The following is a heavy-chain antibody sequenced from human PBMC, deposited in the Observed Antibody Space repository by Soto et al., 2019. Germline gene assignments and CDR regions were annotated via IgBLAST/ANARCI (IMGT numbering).Heavy chain of an antibody. CDR3: ARAGDDCSAANCYVIDY. Sequence: GASVKVSCKASGYTFTNYAMHWVRQAPGQRLEWMGWINTGKGNTKYSQKFQGRVTITRDTSASTAYMELSSLRSEDTAMYYCARAGDDCSAANCYVIDYWGQGTLVTVS. CDR2: INTGKGNT. J-gene: IGHJ4*02. V-gene: IGHV1-3*04. D-gene: IGHD2-2*01. CDR1: GYTFTNYA.